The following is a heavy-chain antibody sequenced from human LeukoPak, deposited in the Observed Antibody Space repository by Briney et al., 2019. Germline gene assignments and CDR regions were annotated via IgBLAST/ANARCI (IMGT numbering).Heavy chain of an antibody. Sequence: AETLSLTCTVSGVSNSGINWWSWVRQPPGKGLEGIGEIYDSGSTNYNPSLKSRVTISVDKSKNQVSLQLSSVTAADTAVYYWARGGGTGVTTWDYWGQGILVTVSS. D-gene: IGHD4-17*01. V-gene: IGHV4-4*02. CDR3: ARGGGTGVTTWDY. CDR2: IYDSGST. CDR1: GVSNSGINW. J-gene: IGHJ4*02.